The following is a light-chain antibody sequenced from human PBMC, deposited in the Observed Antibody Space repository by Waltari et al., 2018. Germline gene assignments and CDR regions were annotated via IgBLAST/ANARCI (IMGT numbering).Light chain of an antibody. Sequence: DIHMTQSPISLSASVGDRVTITCRTNQSISNYLNWYQQKRGRSPKLLFYGASTLQGGVPSRFTGSGSGKDFTLTIRSLQTEDFATYFCQQSYSNMYTFGQGTK. CDR2: GAS. CDR1: QSISNY. J-gene: IGKJ2*01. V-gene: IGKV1-39*01. CDR3: QQSYSNMYT.